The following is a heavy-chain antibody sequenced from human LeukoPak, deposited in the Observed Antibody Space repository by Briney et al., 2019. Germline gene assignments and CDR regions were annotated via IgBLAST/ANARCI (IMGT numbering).Heavy chain of an antibody. CDR3: ARDRPVVAVRGDY. CDR1: GFTFSSYD. V-gene: IGHV3-13*01. CDR2: IGTAGDT. D-gene: IGHD5-12*01. Sequence: GGSLRLSCAASGFTFSSYDMHWVHQATGKGLEWVSAIGTAGDTYYPGSVKGRFTISRENAKNSLYLQMNSLRAGDTAVYYCARDRPVVAVRGDYWGQGTLVTVSS. J-gene: IGHJ4*02.